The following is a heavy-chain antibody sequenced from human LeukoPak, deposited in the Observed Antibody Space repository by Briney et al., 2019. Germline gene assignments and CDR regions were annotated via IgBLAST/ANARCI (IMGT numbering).Heavy chain of an antibody. Sequence: GGSLRLSCAASGFTFSNYAMSWVRQSPGKGLEWVSGISGSGHSTYYADSVKGRFTISRDGSKNTLFLQMNSLRTEDTAVYYCAKAQELGNYEFFLFDYWGQGTLVTVSS. CDR3: AKAQELGNYEFFLFDY. V-gene: IGHV3-23*01. J-gene: IGHJ4*02. CDR1: GFTFSNYA. CDR2: ISGSGHST. D-gene: IGHD7-27*01.